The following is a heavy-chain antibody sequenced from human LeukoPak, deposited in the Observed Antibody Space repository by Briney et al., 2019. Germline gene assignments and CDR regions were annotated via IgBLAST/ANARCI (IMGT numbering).Heavy chain of an antibody. V-gene: IGHV4-61*08. D-gene: IGHD3-10*01. CDR2: IYYSGST. CDR1: GGSISSGDYY. J-gene: IGHJ3*02. Sequence: SSETLSLTCTVSGGSISSGDYYWSWIRQPPGKGLEWIGYIYYSGSTNYNPSLKSRVTISVDTSKNQFSLKLSSVTAADTAVYYCARAREGSLHSYYYGSGSYDAFDIWGQGTMVTVSS. CDR3: ARAREGSLHSYYYGSGSYDAFDI.